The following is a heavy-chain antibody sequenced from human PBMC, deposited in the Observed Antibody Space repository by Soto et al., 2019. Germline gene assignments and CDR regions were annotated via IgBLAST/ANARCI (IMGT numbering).Heavy chain of an antibody. V-gene: IGHV5-51*01. CDR3: ARGGRYSYGPLGYYYYGMDV. J-gene: IGHJ6*02. CDR1: GYSFTSYW. D-gene: IGHD5-18*01. Sequence: GESLKISCRGSGYSFTSYWIGWARQMPGKGLEWMGIIYPGDSDTRYSPSFQGQVTISADKSISTAYLQWSSLKASDTAMYYCARGGRYSYGPLGYYYYGMDVWGQGTTVTVSS. CDR2: IYPGDSDT.